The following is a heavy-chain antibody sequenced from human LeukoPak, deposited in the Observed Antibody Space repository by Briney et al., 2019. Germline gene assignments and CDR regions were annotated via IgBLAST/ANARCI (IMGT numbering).Heavy chain of an antibody. CDR3: AKDRLLWSGAFDI. CDR1: DFSFITYA. D-gene: IGHD3-10*02. J-gene: IGHJ3*02. Sequence: GGSLRLSCAASDFSFITYAMSWVRQAPGKGLEWVSTISGGGDATYYADSVKGRFTISRDNSKNTLYLQMNSLRVEDTAVYYCAKDRLLWSGAFDIWGQGTMVTVSS. CDR2: ISGGGDAT. V-gene: IGHV3-23*01.